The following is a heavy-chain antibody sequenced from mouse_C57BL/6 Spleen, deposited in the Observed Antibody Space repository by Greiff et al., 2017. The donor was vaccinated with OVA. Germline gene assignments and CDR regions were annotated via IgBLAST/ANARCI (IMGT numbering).Heavy chain of an antibody. D-gene: IGHD1-3*01. CDR3: AREITGFAY. CDR1: GYTFTSYW. CDR2: IHPSSGST. J-gene: IGHJ3*01. V-gene: IGHV1-64*01. Sequence: QVQLQQPGAELVKPGASVKLSCKASGYTFTSYWMHWVKQRPGQGLEWIGMIHPSSGSTNYNEKFKSKATLTVDKSSSTAYMQLSSLTSEDSAVYYCAREITGFAYWGQGTLVTVSA.